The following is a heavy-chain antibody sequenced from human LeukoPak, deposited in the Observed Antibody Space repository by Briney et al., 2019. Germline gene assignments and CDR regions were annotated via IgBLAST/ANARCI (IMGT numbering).Heavy chain of an antibody. Sequence: SETLSLTCTVSGGSISSSSYYWGWIRQPPGKGLEWIGSIYYSGSTYYNPSLKSRVTISVDTSKNQFSLKLSPVTAADTAVYYCARTPLGVNIVVVPAAHFDYWGQGTLVTVSS. J-gene: IGHJ4*02. CDR2: IYYSGST. D-gene: IGHD2-2*01. V-gene: IGHV4-39*01. CDR3: ARTPLGVNIVVVPAAHFDY. CDR1: GGSISSSSYY.